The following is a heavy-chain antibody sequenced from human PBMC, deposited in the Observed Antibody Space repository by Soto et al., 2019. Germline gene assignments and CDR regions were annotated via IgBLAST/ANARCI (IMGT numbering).Heavy chain of an antibody. CDR3: ARDIVLVLADTSYYYYYGIDV. J-gene: IGHJ6*02. D-gene: IGHD2-2*01. V-gene: IGHV1-8*01. Sequence: ASVKVSCKASGYTFTSYDINWVRQATGQGLEWMGWMNPNSGNTGYAQKCQGRVTMTRNTSISTAYMELSSLRSEDTAVYYCARDIVLVLADTSYYYYYGIDVRGQRTTVTGSS. CDR1: GYTFTSYD. CDR2: MNPNSGNT.